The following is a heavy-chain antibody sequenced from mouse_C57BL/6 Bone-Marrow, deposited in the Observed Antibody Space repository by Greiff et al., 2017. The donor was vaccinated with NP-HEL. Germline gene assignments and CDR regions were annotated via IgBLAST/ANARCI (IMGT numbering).Heavy chain of an antibody. CDR3: ASMKLRLFAY. D-gene: IGHD3-2*02. V-gene: IGHV1-4*01. CDR2: INPSSGYT. Sequence: VQLQQSGAELARPGASVKMSCKASGYTFTSYTMHWVKQRPGQGLEWIGYINPSSGYTKYNQKFKDKATLTADKSSSTAYMQLSSLTSEDSAVYYCASMKLRLFAYWGQGTLVTVSA. J-gene: IGHJ3*01. CDR1: GYTFTSYT.